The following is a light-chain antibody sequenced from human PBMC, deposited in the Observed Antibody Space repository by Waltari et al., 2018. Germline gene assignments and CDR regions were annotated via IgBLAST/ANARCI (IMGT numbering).Light chain of an antibody. CDR2: DAS. J-gene: IGKJ4*01. Sequence: EVVLTQSPGTLSVSPGESATLSCRASEDVSIYLAWYQQKPGQAPRLLIYDASNRATGIPARFSGSGSGTDFTLTISSLEPEDFALYYCQQRRNWPPLTFGGGTKVE. CDR1: EDVSIY. CDR3: QQRRNWPPLT. V-gene: IGKV3-11*01.